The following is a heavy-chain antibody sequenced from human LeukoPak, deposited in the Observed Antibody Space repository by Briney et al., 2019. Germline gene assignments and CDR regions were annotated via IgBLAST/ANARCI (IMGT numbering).Heavy chain of an antibody. D-gene: IGHD3-3*01. CDR2: IRSKAYGGTT. Sequence: HSGRSLRLSCTTSGFTFGDYAMSWVRQAPGKGLEWVGFIRSKAYGGTTEYAASVKGRFTISRDDSKSIAYLQMNSLKTEDTAVYYCTRADSVVTIFGVATEGYYFDYWGQGTLVTVSS. CDR3: TRADSVVTIFGVATEGYYFDY. J-gene: IGHJ4*02. CDR1: GFTFGDYA. V-gene: IGHV3-49*04.